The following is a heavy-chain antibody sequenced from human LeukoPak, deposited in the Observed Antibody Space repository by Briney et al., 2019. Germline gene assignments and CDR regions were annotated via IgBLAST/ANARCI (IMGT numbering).Heavy chain of an antibody. CDR3: ARVFKYSSSSTAWYYYMDV. D-gene: IGHD6-6*01. J-gene: IGHJ6*03. Sequence: SETLSLTCTVSGGSISSYYWSWIRQPPGKGLEWIGYIYYSGSTNYNASLKSRVTISVDTSKNQFSLKLSSVTAADTAVYYCARVFKYSSSSTAWYYYMDVWGKGTTVTVSS. CDR1: GGSISSYY. V-gene: IGHV4-59*01. CDR2: IYYSGST.